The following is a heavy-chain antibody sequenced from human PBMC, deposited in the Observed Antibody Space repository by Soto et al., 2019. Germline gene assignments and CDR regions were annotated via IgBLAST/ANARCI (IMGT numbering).Heavy chain of an antibody. CDR3: PNGADVGGVLGHQ. V-gene: IGHV3-30*18. CDR2: ISYDGSYQ. CDR1: GFAFNKFG. Sequence: QVQLVESGGGVVQPGTSLRLSCEASGFAFNKFGMHWVRQAPGKGLEWVAFISYDGSYQYYADSVQGRLTITRDNSMNTLKGQLNSLRGGGTAVYTWPNGADVGGVLGHQGGEEAPVSVSS. D-gene: IGHD2-8*01. J-gene: IGHJ4*02.